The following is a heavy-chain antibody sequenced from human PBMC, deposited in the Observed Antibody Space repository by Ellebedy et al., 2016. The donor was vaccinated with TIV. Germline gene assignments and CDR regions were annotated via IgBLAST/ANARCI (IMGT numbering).Heavy chain of an antibody. J-gene: IGHJ6*02. CDR1: GYTPSMHA. V-gene: IGHV3-33*01. Sequence: LSLTCXASGYTPSMHAMHWSRQAPGKVLESVAVTWSDGSNKNYADSVKGRFTISRDNSKNTLYLLMNSLRVEDTAVYYCATGPRRGYSGSTGFYYGMDVWGQGTTVTVSS. D-gene: IGHD1-26*01. CDR2: TWSDGSNK. CDR3: ATGPRRGYSGSTGFYYGMDV.